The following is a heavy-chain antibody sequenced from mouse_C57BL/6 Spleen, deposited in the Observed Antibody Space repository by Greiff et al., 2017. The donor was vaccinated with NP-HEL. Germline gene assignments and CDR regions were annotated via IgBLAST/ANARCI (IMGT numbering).Heavy chain of an antibody. V-gene: IGHV3-1*01. CDR3: ARENSYCDY. J-gene: IGHJ2*01. CDR1: GYSITSGYD. Sequence: EVQLQQSGPGMVKPSQSLSLTCTVTGYSITSGYDWHWIRHFPGNKLEWMGSISYSGSTNYNPSLKSRISITHDTSKNHFFLKLNSVTTEDTATYYCARENSYCDYWGQGTTLTVSS. CDR2: ISYSGST.